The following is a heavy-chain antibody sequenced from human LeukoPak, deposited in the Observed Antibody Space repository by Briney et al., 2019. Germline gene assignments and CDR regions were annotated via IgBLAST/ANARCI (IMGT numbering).Heavy chain of an antibody. V-gene: IGHV1-2*02. D-gene: IGHD3-3*01. CDR1: VYTFTGYY. Sequence: ASVKVSCKASVYTFTGYYMHWVRQAPGQGLEWMGWINPDRGGKNYAQKFQGRVTMTRDTSISTAYMELSRLRSADTAVYYCARDLDSSLDYWGQGTLVTVSS. J-gene: IGHJ4*02. CDR3: ARDLDSSLDY. CDR2: INPDRGGK.